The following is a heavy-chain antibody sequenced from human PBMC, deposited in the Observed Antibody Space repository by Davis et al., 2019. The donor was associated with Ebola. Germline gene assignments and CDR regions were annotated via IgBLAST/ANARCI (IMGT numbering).Heavy chain of an antibody. J-gene: IGHJ6*04. Sequence: GESLKISCKGSGYSFSSQWIVWVRQVPGKGLEWMGIIYPDDSDARYSPSFQGHVTFSADKSISTAYLQWSSLKASDTAMYYCARARFDAGMDVWGKGTTVTVSS. CDR2: IYPDDSDA. CDR1: GYSFSSQW. D-gene: IGHD3-3*01. V-gene: IGHV5-51*01. CDR3: ARARFDAGMDV.